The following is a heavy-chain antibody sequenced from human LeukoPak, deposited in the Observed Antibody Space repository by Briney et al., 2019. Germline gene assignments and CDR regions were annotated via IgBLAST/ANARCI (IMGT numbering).Heavy chain of an antibody. V-gene: IGHV4-34*01. CDR2: INHSGST. CDR1: GGSFSGYY. J-gene: IGHJ4*02. D-gene: IGHD3-10*01. Sequence: SETLSLTCAVYGGSFSGYYWSWIRQPPGKGLEWIGEINHSGSTNYNPSLKSRVTISVDTSKNQFSLKLSSVTAADTAVHYCARRQPSYYGSGSYYFDYWGQGTLVTVSS. CDR3: ARRQPSYYGSGSYYFDY.